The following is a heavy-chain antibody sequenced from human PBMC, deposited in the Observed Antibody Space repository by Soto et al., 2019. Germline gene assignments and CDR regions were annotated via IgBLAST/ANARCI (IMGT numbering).Heavy chain of an antibody. CDR2: ISSSSSYI. CDR3: ARIYGGNNGRDH. CDR1: GFTFSSYS. V-gene: IGHV3-21*01. Sequence: GGSLRLSCAASGFTFSSYSMNWVRQAPGKGLEWVSSISSSSSYIYYADSVKGRFTISRDNAKNSLYLQMNSLRAEDTAVYYCARIYGGNNGRDHWGQGTLVTVSS. J-gene: IGHJ4*02. D-gene: IGHD4-17*01.